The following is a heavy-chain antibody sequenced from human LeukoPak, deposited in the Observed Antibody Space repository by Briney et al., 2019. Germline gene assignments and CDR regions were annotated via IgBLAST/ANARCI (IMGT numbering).Heavy chain of an antibody. D-gene: IGHD6-13*01. CDR2: MNPNSGNT. Sequence: ASVKVSCKASGYTFTSYDINWVRQATGQGLEWMGWMNPNSGNTGYAQKFQGRVTITRNTSISTAYMELRSLRSDDTAVYYCARAYSSSWGDWGQGTLVTVSS. CDR1: GYTFTSYD. J-gene: IGHJ4*02. CDR3: ARAYSSSWGD. V-gene: IGHV1-8*03.